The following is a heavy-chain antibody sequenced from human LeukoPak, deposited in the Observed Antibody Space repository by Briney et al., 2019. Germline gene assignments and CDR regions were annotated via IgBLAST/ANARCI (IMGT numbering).Heavy chain of an antibody. D-gene: IGHD6-13*01. CDR2: IHHSGST. CDR1: GGSISSDDYY. V-gene: IGHV4-31*03. J-gene: IGHJ3*01. CDR3: AGLTSSRRAFDV. Sequence: SETLSLTCTVSGGSISSDDYYWGWIRQYPGKGLEWIGYIHHSGSTYYTPSLKSRVTISVDTSKNQFSLKLSSVTAADTAVYYCAGLTSSRRAFDVWGQGTMGTVSS.